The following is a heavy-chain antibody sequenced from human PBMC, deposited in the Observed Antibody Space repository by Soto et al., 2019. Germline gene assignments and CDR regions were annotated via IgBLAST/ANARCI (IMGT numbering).Heavy chain of an antibody. V-gene: IGHV3-33*01. J-gene: IGHJ4*02. CDR1: GFTFSSYG. CDR2: IWYDGSNK. CDR3: ARAGDILTGYSPDY. D-gene: IGHD3-9*01. Sequence: QVQLVESGGGVVQPGRSLRLCCAASGFTFSSYGMHWVRQAPGKGLEWVAVIWYDGSNKYYADSVKGRFTISRDNSKNTLYLQMNSLRAEDTAVYYCARAGDILTGYSPDYWGQGTLVTVSS.